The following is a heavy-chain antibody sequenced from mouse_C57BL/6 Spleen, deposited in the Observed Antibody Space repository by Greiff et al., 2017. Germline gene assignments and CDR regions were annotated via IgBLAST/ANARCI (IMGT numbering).Heavy chain of an antibody. J-gene: IGHJ4*01. Sequence: DVKLVESGGGLVQPGGSMKLSCAASGFTFSDDWMDWVRQSPEKGLEWVAEIRNKANNHATYYAESVKGRFTISRDDSKSSVYLQMNSLRAKDTGIYYGTHYAMDYWGQGTSVTVSS. CDR2: IRNKANNHAT. CDR1: GFTFSDDW. CDR3: THYAMDY. V-gene: IGHV6-6*01.